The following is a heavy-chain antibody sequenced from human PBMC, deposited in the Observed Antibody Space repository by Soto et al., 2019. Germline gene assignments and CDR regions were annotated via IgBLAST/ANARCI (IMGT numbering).Heavy chain of an antibody. V-gene: IGHV4-59*01. CDR1: GGSISSYY. CDR3: GRERGYSYGSDCGMDV. J-gene: IGHJ6*02. D-gene: IGHD5-18*01. CDR2: IYYSGST. Sequence: SETLSLTCTVSGGSISSYYWSWIRQPPGKGLEWIGYIYYSGSTNYNPSLKSRVTISVDTSKNQFSLKLSSVTAADTAVYYCGRERGYSYGSDCGMDVWGQGTTVAVSS.